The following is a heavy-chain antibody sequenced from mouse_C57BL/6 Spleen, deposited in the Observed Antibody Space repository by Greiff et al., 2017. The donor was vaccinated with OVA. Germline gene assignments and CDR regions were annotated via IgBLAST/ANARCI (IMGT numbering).Heavy chain of an antibody. J-gene: IGHJ2*01. Sequence: EVKLQESGPGLVKPSQTVFLTCTVTGISITTGNYRWSWIRQFPGNKLEWIGYIYYSGTITYNPSLTSRTTITRDTPKNQFFLEMNSLTAEDTATYYCARERDYYGSSYFDYWGQGTTLTVSS. D-gene: IGHD1-1*01. CDR3: ARERDYYGSSYFDY. CDR2: IYYSGTI. V-gene: IGHV3-5*01. CDR1: GISITTGNYR.